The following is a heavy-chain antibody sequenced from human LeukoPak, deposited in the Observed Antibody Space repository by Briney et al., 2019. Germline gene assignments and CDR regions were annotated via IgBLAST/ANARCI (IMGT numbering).Heavy chain of an antibody. CDR1: GGSISDDHW. V-gene: IGHV4-4*02. J-gene: IGHJ4*02. CDR2: IYRTGST. Sequence: SETLSLTCAVSGGSISDDHWWSWVRQPPGKGLEWVGEIYRTGSTNYNPSLKSRVTISVDTSKNQFSLKLNSVTAADTAVYYCARGPRWLQLKYFDYWGQGTLVTVSS. CDR3: ARGPRWLQLKYFDY. D-gene: IGHD5-24*01.